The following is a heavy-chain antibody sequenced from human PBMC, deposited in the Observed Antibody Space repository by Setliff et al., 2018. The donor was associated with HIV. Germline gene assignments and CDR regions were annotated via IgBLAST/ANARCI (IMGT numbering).Heavy chain of an antibody. CDR1: GGSFGVYR. Sequence: PSETLSLTCTISGGSFGVYRWSWIRQSAGRGLEWIGRIDSSGTTDYKPSLKGRVAISVDTSRNQFSPRVTPVTAADTAVYFCARDRHSSGLGSYGPWGPGILVTVSS. D-gene: IGHD3-10*01. V-gene: IGHV4-4*07. CDR2: IDSSGTT. CDR3: ARDRHSSGLGSYGP. J-gene: IGHJ5*02.